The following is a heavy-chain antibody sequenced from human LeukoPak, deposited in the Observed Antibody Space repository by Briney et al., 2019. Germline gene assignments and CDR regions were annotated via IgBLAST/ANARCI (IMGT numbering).Heavy chain of an antibody. CDR2: INTDGSST. J-gene: IGHJ6*03. V-gene: IGHV3-74*01. CDR1: GFTFSSYW. CDR3: ARPRHHYDSSGYFPYDMDV. Sequence: GGSLRLPCAASGFTFSSYWMHWVRQAPGKGLVWVSRINTDGSSTSYADSVKGRFTISRDNAKNTLYLQMNSLRAEDTAVYYCARPRHHYDSSGYFPYDMDVWGKGTTVTVSS. D-gene: IGHD3-22*01.